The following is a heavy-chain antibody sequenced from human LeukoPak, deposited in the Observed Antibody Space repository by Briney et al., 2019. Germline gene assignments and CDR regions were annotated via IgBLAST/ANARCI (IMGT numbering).Heavy chain of an antibody. V-gene: IGHV4-30-2*01. CDR3: ARDSGSRFDP. Sequence: SQTLSLTCAVSGVSISRGVYSWSWIRQPPGKGLEWIGYIYHSGSTYYNPSLKSRVTISVDRSKNQFSLKLSSVTAADTAVYYCARDSGSRFDPWGQGTLVTVSS. CDR2: IYHSGST. CDR1: GVSISRGVYS. J-gene: IGHJ5*02. D-gene: IGHD3-22*01.